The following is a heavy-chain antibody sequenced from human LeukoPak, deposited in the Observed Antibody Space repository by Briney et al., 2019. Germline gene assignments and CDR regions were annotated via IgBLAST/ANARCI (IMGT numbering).Heavy chain of an antibody. Sequence: GGSLRLSCAASGFTFSSYSMNWVRQAPGKGLEWVSSISSSSSYIYYADSVKGRFTISRDNAKNSLYLQMNSLRAEDTAVYYCAKDSLVWSGYYSPYYFDYWGQGTLVTVSS. J-gene: IGHJ4*02. CDR1: GFTFSSYS. D-gene: IGHD3-3*01. V-gene: IGHV3-21*01. CDR3: AKDSLVWSGYYSPYYFDY. CDR2: ISSSSSYI.